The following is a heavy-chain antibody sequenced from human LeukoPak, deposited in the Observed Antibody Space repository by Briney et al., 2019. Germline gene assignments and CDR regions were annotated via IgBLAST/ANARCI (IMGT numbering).Heavy chain of an antibody. Sequence: SETLSLTCTVSGGSISSYYWSWIRQPPGKGLEWIGYIYYSGSTNYNPSLKSRVTISVDTSKNQFSLKLSSVTAANTAVYHCARRVRESYAFDYWGQGTLVTVSS. D-gene: IGHD3-16*01. CDR3: ARRVRESYAFDY. CDR1: GGSISSYY. CDR2: IYYSGST. V-gene: IGHV4-59*08. J-gene: IGHJ4*02.